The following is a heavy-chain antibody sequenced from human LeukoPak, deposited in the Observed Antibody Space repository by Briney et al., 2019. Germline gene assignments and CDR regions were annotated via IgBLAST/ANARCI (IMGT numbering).Heavy chain of an antibody. V-gene: IGHV3-74*01. J-gene: IGHJ4*02. D-gene: IGHD2/OR15-2a*01. CDR2: TNSDGSST. Sequence: GGSLRLSCAASGFTFSSYWMHWVRQAPGKGLVWVSRTNSDGSSTSYADSVKGRFTISKDNAKNTVYLQMNSLRAEDTAVYYCVSFYETYWGRGTLVTVS. CDR3: VSFYETY. CDR1: GFTFSSYW.